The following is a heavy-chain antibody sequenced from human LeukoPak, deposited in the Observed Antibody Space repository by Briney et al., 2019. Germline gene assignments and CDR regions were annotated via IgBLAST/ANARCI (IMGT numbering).Heavy chain of an antibody. CDR1: GGSISSYY. D-gene: IGHD3-10*01. CDR3: ARRPHYYGSGSYYYYYYGMDV. J-gene: IGHJ6*02. V-gene: IGHV4-59*08. Sequence: SETLSLTCTVSGGSISSYYWSWIRQPPGKGLEWIGYIYYSGSTNYNPSLKSRVTISVDTSKNQFSLKLSSVTAADTAVCYCARRPHYYGSGSYYYYYYGMDVWGQGTTVTVSS. CDR2: IYYSGST.